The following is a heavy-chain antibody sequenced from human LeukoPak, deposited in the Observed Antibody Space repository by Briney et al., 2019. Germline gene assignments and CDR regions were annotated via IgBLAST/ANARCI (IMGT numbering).Heavy chain of an antibody. CDR3: ARTRPGSSGGKVLGHWFDP. D-gene: IGHD2-15*01. J-gene: IGHJ5*02. CDR1: GYTFTGHY. CDR2: INPNSGGT. V-gene: IGHV1-2*02. Sequence: ASVKVSCKASGYTFTGHYMHWVRQAPGQGLEWMGWINPNSGGTNYAQKFQGRVTMTRDTSISTAYMELSRLRSDDTAVYYCARTRPGSSGGKVLGHWFDPWGQGTLVTVSS.